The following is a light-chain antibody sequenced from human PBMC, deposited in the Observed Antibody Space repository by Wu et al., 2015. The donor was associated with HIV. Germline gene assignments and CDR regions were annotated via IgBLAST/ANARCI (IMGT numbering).Light chain of an antibody. CDR2: KAS. CDR1: QSVLANY. J-gene: IGKJ3*01. V-gene: IGKV1-5*03. Sequence: TQSPGTLSLSPGERATLSCRASQSVLANYLAWYQQKPGKAPKLLIYKASSLERGVPSRFSGSGSGTEFTLTISSLQPDDFATYYCQQYNTFVTFGPGTKVDIK. CDR3: QQYNTFVT.